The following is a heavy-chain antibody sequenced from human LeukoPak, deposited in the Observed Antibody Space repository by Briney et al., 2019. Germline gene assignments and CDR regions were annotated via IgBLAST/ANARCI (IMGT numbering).Heavy chain of an antibody. J-gene: IGHJ6*03. CDR3: ARLRMVLRYYYMDV. CDR1: GGSISSYY. Sequence: SETLSLTRTVSGGSISSYYWSWIRQPPGEGLEWIGYIYTSGSTNYNPSLKSRVTISVDTSKNQFSLKLSSVTAADTAVYYCARLRMVLRYYYMDVWGKGTTVNVSS. D-gene: IGHD1-14*01. CDR2: IYTSGST. V-gene: IGHV4-4*09.